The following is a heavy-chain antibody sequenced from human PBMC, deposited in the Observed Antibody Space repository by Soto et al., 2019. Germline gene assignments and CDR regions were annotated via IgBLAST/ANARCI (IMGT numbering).Heavy chain of an antibody. V-gene: IGHV3-73*02. Sequence: EVQLVESGGGLVQPGGSLKLSCAGTGFTFSGSVIHWVRQASGKGLEWVGRIRSKPNSYATAYAASVKGRFTISRDDSRNTAYLQMNSLKTEDTAVDYCTGGENDYNYYYYFPMDVWGQGTTVTVSS. J-gene: IGHJ6*02. CDR2: IRSKPNSYAT. D-gene: IGHD3-16*01. CDR1: GFTFSGSV. CDR3: TGGENDYNYYYYFPMDV.